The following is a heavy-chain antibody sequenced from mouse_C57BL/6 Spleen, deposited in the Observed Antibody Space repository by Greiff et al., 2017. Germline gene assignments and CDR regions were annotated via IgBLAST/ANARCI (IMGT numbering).Heavy chain of an antibody. Sequence: VQLQQSGPGLVQPSQSLSITCTVSGFSLTSYGVHWVRQSPGKGLAWLGVIWRGGSTDYNAAFMSRLSFTKDNSKSQVFFKMNSLQADDTAIYYCAKSGGNYAMDYWGQGTSGTVSS. J-gene: IGHJ4*01. V-gene: IGHV2-5*01. CDR3: AKSGGNYAMDY. CDR1: GFSLTSYG. CDR2: IWRGGST.